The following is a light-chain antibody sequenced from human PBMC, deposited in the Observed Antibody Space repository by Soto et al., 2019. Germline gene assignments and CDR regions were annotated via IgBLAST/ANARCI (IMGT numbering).Light chain of an antibody. J-gene: IGKJ5*01. V-gene: IGKV1-39*01. CDR2: AAS. CDR3: QQYGSSLIT. Sequence: DIQMTQSPSSLSASVGDRVTITCRASQNISTYLNWYQHKPGKAPNLLIYAASNLQSGVPSRFSGSGSGTDFTLTISSLQPEDFAVYYCQQYGSSLITFGQGTRLEIK. CDR1: QNISTY.